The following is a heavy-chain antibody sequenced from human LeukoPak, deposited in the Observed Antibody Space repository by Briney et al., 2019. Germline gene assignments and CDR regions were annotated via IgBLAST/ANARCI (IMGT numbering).Heavy chain of an antibody. CDR2: INPNSGGT. D-gene: IGHD3-16*01. V-gene: IGHV1-2*02. J-gene: IGHJ4*02. Sequence: EASVKVSCKASGYTFTGYYMHWVRQAPGQGLEWMGWINPNSGGTNYAQKFQGRVTMTRDTSISTAYMELSRLRSDDTAVYYCARSPGGSDYFDYWGQGTLVTVSS. CDR3: ARSPGGSDYFDY. CDR1: GYTFTGYY.